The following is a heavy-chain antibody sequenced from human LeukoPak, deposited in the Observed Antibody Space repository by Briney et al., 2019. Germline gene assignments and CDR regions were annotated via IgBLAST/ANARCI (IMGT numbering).Heavy chain of an antibody. CDR2: IYSSGST. D-gene: IGHD1-26*01. Sequence: SETLSLTCTVSGGSISSGSYCWSWIRQPAGKGLEWIGHIYSSGSTNYNPSLKGRVTISVDTSKNQFFLKLSSVTAADTAVYYCAGGRSSVWSPFFWGQGTLVTVSS. J-gene: IGHJ4*02. CDR1: GGSISSGSYC. CDR3: AGGRSSVWSPFF. V-gene: IGHV4-61*10.